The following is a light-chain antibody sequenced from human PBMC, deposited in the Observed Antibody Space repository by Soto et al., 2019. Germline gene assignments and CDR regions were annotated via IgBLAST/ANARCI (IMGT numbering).Light chain of an antibody. CDR1: QSVSSY. V-gene: IGKV3D-15*01. J-gene: IGKJ1*01. CDR3: QQYNNWPSWT. CDR2: DAS. Sequence: EIVMTQSPATLSVSPGERATLSCWASQSVSSYLAWYQQKPGQAPRLLIYDASNRATGIPARFSGSGSGTDFTLTISSLQSEDFAAYYCQQYNNWPSWTFGQGTKVDIK.